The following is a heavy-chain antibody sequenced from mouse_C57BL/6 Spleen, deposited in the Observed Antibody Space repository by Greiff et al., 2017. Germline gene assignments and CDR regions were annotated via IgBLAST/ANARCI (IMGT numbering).Heavy chain of an antibody. D-gene: IGHD2-12*01. Sequence: VQLQQSGAELARPGASVKLSCKASGYTFTSYGISWVKQRTGQGLEWIGEIYPRSGNTYYNEKFKGKATLTADKSSSTAYMELRSLTSEDSAVYSCARGDLYSWFAYWGQGTLVTVSA. J-gene: IGHJ3*01. V-gene: IGHV1-81*01. CDR2: IYPRSGNT. CDR3: ARGDLYSWFAY. CDR1: GYTFTSYG.